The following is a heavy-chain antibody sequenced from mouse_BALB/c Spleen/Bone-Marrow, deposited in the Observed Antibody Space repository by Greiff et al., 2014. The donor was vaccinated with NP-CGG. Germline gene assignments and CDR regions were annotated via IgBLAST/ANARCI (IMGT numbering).Heavy chain of an antibody. CDR2: ISNGGGST. J-gene: IGHJ3*01. Sequence: DVQLQESGGGLVQPGGSLKLSCATSGFTFSDYYMYWVRQTPEKRLEWVAYISNGGGSTYYPDTVKGRFTISRDNAKNTLYPQMSRLKSEDTAMYYCARHNYDETWFAYWGQGTLVTVSA. D-gene: IGHD2-4*01. CDR3: ARHNYDETWFAY. V-gene: IGHV5-12*02. CDR1: GFTFSDYY.